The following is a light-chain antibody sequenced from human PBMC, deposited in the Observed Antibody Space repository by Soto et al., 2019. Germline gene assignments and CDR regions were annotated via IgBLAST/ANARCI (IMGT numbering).Light chain of an antibody. Sequence: DIQMTQSPSTLSASVGDRVTITCRASQSISSWLAWYQQKPGKAPKLLIYDASSLESGVPSRSSGSGSGTEFTPTISSLQPADVATFYCQQYNSYWTFGQGTKV. CDR3: QQYNSYWT. V-gene: IGKV1-5*01. J-gene: IGKJ1*01. CDR1: QSISSW. CDR2: DAS.